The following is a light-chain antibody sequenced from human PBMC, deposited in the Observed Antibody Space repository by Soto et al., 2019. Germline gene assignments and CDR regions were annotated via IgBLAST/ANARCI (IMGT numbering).Light chain of an antibody. CDR3: QQSYTSPFT. Sequence: DIQMTQSPSSLSASVGDRVTITCRASQPISTYLNRYQQRPGKAPKFLISATSTLQSGVPARFSGSGSGTGFTLTISTLSPEDVGTYFCQQSYTSPFTFGQGTRLEI. CDR2: ATS. CDR1: QPISTY. J-gene: IGKJ2*01. V-gene: IGKV1-39*01.